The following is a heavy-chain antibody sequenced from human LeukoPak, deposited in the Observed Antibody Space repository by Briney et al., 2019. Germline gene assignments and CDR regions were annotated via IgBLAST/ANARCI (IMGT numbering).Heavy chain of an antibody. J-gene: IGHJ4*02. CDR1: GGTFSSYA. D-gene: IGHD3-10*01. CDR2: IIPIFGTA. V-gene: IGHV1-69*06. CDR3: ATRRVTMVRGVNPLGY. Sequence: ASVKVSCKASGGTFSSYAISWVRQAPGQGLEWMGGIIPIFGTANYAQKFQGRVTMTEDTSTDTAYMELSSLRSEDTAVYYCATRRVTMVRGVNPLGYWGQGTLVTVSS.